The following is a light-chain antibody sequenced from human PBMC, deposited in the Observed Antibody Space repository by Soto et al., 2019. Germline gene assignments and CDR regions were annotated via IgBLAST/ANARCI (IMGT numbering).Light chain of an antibody. CDR1: QSVSSN. CDR3: QQYVNLPLT. CDR2: GAS. Sequence: EIGLTQSRGTLSLSRGEISTPSGRASQSVSSNLAWYQQKPGQAPRLLIYGASTRATGIPARFSGSGSGTEFTLTINNLQPEDIATYYCQQYVNLPLTFGQGTRLEIK. V-gene: IGKV3D-15*01. J-gene: IGKJ5*01.